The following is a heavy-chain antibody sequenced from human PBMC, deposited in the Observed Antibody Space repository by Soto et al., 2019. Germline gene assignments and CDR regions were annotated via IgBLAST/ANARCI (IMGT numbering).Heavy chain of an antibody. CDR2: ISGSGAST. Sequence: PGGSLRLSCAASGFTFSSCAMSWVRQAPGKGLEWVSGISGSGASTFYADSVKGRFTISRDNSQNTLFLQVNSLGAEDTAVYYCAKGGSAYSSTWYPGWGQGTLVTVSS. J-gene: IGHJ4*02. CDR1: GFTFSSCA. CDR3: AKGGSAYSSTWYPG. D-gene: IGHD6-13*01. V-gene: IGHV3-23*01.